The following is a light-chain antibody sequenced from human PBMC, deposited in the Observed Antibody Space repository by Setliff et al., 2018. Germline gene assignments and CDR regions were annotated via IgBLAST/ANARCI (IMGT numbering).Light chain of an antibody. CDR3: QSADTSGTYV. V-gene: IGLV3-25*03. J-gene: IGLJ1*01. CDR1: TLAKQY. Sequence: SYELTQSPSVSVSPGQTARITCSGETLAKQYVYWYQQRPGQAPVLIIYKDTERSSGIPERFSGSSAGTIVTLTISGVQAEDEADYYCQSADTSGTYVFGPGTKATVL. CDR2: KDT.